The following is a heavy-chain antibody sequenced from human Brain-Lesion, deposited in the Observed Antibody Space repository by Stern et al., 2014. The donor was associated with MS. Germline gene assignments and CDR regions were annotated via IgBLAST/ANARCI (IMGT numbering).Heavy chain of an antibody. CDR1: GGSISSGGYY. CDR3: ARGRVVPGFQYYATDV. Sequence: VQLVESGPGLVKPSQTLSLSCTVSGGSISSGGYYWSWIRQPAGKGLEWIGRIFSSGSTSYNPSLKSWGPLSIDTSKNQFSLRLNSMTAADTAVYYCARGRVVPGFQYYATDVWGQGTTVIVSS. D-gene: IGHD2-2*01. J-gene: IGHJ6*02. CDR2: IFSSGST. V-gene: IGHV4-61*02.